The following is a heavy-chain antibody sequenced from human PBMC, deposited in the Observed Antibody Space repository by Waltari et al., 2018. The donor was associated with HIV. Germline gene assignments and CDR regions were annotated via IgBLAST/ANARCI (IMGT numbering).Heavy chain of an antibody. J-gene: IGHJ6*02. D-gene: IGHD2-15*01. CDR1: GFTLPTSL. CDR3: ARGKDCGGGTCDGYHYYGLDV. Sequence: EVQLVESGGGLVQPGGSLRLSCAASGFTLPTSLAPWARLIPGKGLVWVSRINPDGTDTRYADSVKGRFTISRDNAKNTVYLQVNSLRGEDTSVYYCARGKDCGGGTCDGYHYYGLDVWGQGTTVTVSS. CDR2: INPDGTDT. V-gene: IGHV3-74*01.